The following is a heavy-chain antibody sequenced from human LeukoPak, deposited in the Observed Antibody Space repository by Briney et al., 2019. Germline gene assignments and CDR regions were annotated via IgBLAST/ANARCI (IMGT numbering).Heavy chain of an antibody. CDR3: ARGHRLSHGRLDY. CDR2: INHSGST. Sequence: SETLSLTCAVYGGSFSGYYWSWIRQPPGKGLEWIGEINHSGSTNYNPSLKSRVTISVDTSKNQFSLKLSSVTAADTAVYYCARGHRLSHGRLDYWGQGTLVTVSS. V-gene: IGHV4-34*01. J-gene: IGHJ4*02. CDR1: GGSFSGYY. D-gene: IGHD6-25*01.